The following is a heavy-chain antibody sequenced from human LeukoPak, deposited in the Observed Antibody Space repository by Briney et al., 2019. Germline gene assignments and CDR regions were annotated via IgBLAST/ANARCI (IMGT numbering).Heavy chain of an antibody. CDR2: MFHSGST. J-gene: IGHJ5*02. CDR3: ARAYGSGSYFHWFDP. CDR1: GGSISTSSYY. D-gene: IGHD3-10*01. Sequence: SETLSLTCTVSGGSISTSSYYWGWIRQPPGKGLEWIGSMFHSGSTYDNPSLTSRVTISVDTSKNQFSLKLSSVTAADTAVYYCARAYGSGSYFHWFDPWGQGTLVTVSS. V-gene: IGHV4-39*01.